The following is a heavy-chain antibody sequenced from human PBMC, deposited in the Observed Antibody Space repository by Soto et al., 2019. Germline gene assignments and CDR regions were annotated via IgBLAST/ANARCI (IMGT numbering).Heavy chain of an antibody. Sequence: QVQLVQSGAEVKKPGSSVKVSCKASGGTFSSYAISWVRQAPGQGLEWMGGIIPIFGTANYAQKFQGRVTITADESTSTAYMELSSLRSEDTAVYYCAHPEQPDNYYDSSELYYGMDVWGQGTTVTVSS. CDR3: AHPEQPDNYYDSSELYYGMDV. CDR1: GGTFSSYA. D-gene: IGHD3-22*01. CDR2: IIPIFGTA. V-gene: IGHV1-69*01. J-gene: IGHJ6*02.